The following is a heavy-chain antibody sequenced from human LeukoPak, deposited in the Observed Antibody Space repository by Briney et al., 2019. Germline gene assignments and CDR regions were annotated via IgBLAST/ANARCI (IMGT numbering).Heavy chain of an antibody. D-gene: IGHD6-19*01. CDR3: ARGYSSGWYMYY. CDR1: GGTFSSYA. J-gene: IGHJ4*02. CDR2: IIPILGIA. Sequence: RASVKFSCKASGGTFSSYAISWVRQAPGQGLEWMGRIIPILGIANYAQKFQGRVTITADKSTSTAYMELSSLRSEDTAVYYCARGYSSGWYMYYWGQGTLVTVSS. V-gene: IGHV1-69*04.